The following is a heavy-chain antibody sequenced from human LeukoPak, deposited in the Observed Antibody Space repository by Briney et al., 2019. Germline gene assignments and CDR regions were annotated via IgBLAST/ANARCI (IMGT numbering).Heavy chain of an antibody. CDR3: AKDLSRITMIGGYYGMDV. CDR2: IRHDGNDK. CDR1: GFTFSNYG. Sequence: GGSLRLSCAASGFTFSNYGMHWVCQAPGKGLEWVVFIRHDGNDKYYADSVKGRFTISRDNSKNTLYLQMNSLRAKDTAVYYCAKDLSRITMIGGYYGMDVWGQGTTVTVSS. D-gene: IGHD3-22*01. V-gene: IGHV3-30*02. J-gene: IGHJ6*02.